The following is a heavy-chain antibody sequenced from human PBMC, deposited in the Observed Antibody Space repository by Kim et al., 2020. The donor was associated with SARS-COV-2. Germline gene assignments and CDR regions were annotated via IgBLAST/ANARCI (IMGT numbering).Heavy chain of an antibody. Sequence: GGSLRLSCAASGFTFSDYYMSWIRQAPGKGLEWVSYISSSGSTIYYADSVKGRFTISRDNAKNSLYLQMNSLRAEDTAVYYCARDRGGIAAAGIPIDAFDIWGQGTMVTVSS. CDR3: ARDRGGIAAAGIPIDAFDI. CDR2: ISSSGSTI. CDR1: GFTFSDYY. V-gene: IGHV3-11*04. D-gene: IGHD6-13*01. J-gene: IGHJ3*02.